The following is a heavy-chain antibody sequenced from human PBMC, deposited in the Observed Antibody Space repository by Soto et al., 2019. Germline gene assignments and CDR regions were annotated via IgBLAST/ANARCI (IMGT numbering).Heavy chain of an antibody. D-gene: IGHD4-17*01. Sequence: QVQLQQWGAGLLKPSETLSLTCAVYGGSFSGYYWSWIRQPPGKGLEWIGDINHSGSTNYNPSLKSRVTISADTSKNQFSLQLSSVTAAETAVYFCARAYGGNVFDYWGQGTLVTVSS. CDR2: INHSGST. V-gene: IGHV4-34*01. CDR3: ARAYGGNVFDY. CDR1: GGSFSGYY. J-gene: IGHJ4*02.